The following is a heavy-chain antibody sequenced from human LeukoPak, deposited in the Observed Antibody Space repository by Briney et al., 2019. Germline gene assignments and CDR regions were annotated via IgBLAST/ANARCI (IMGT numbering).Heavy chain of an antibody. D-gene: IGHD6-13*01. CDR2: IIPIFGTA. Sequence: ASVNVSCKASGGTFSSYAISWVRQAPGQGLEWMGGIIPIFGTANYAQKFQGRVTITADESTSTAYMELSSLRSEDTAVYYCARGYSSGWYGGSYFDYWGQGTLVTVSS. V-gene: IGHV1-69*13. J-gene: IGHJ4*02. CDR1: GGTFSSYA. CDR3: ARGYSSGWYGGSYFDY.